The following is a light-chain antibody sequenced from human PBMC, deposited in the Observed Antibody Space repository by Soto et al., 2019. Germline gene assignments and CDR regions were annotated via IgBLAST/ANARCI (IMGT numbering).Light chain of an antibody. CDR2: KAS. V-gene: IGKV1-5*03. J-gene: IGKJ1*01. CDR3: QQSYSTPRT. CDR1: QSIGSW. Sequence: DIQMTQSPSTVSAFVGDRVTITCRASQSIGSWLAWYQQKAGKAPKLLIYKASSLESGVPSRFSGSGSGTEFTLTISSLQPEDFATYYCQQSYSTPRTFGQGTKVDIK.